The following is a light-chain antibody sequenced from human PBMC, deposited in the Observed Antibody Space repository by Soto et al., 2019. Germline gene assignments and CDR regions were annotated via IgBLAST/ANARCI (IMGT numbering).Light chain of an antibody. CDR1: NIGSKS. V-gene: IGLV3-21*04. CDR2: YDD. CDR3: QVWDSSRDHVV. J-gene: IGLJ2*01. Sequence: SYELTQPPSVSVAPGETARITCGGNNIGSKSVHWYQQKPGQAPVLVVYYDDDRPSGIPERFSGSNTGNTATLTVNRVEAGDEADYYCQVWDSSRDHVVFGGGTKLTVL.